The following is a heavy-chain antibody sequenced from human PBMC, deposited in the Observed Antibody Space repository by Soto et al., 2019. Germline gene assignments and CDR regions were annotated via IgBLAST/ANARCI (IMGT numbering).Heavy chain of an antibody. V-gene: IGHV1-2*02. J-gene: IGHJ6*01. CDR2: INPNSGGT. Sequence: ASVKVSCKASGYTFTGYYMHWVRQAPGQGLEWMGWINPNSGGTNYAQKFQGRVTMTRDTSISTAYMELSRLRSDDTAVYYCATAGVYASSGYSSSVPDGFGIWGPGTKV. CDR3: ATAGVYASSGYSSSVPDGFGI. CDR1: GYTFTGYY. D-gene: IGHD3-22*01.